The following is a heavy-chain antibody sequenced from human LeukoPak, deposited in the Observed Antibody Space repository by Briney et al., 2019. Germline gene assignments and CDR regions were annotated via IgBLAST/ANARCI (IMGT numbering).Heavy chain of an antibody. D-gene: IGHD5-18*01. V-gene: IGHV4-39*07. Sequence: SETLSLTCAVSSGSISSNSYYWGWIRQPPGKGLEWIGSIYYSGSTYYNPSLKSRVTISVDTSKNQFSLKLTSVTAADTAVYYCARVRYGYVYEVDYWGQGTLVTVSS. CDR2: IYYSGST. CDR3: ARVRYGYVYEVDY. CDR1: SGSISSNSYY. J-gene: IGHJ4*02.